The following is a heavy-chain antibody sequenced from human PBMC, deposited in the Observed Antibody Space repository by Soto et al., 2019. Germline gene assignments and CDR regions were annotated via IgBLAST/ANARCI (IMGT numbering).Heavy chain of an antibody. Sequence: QVQLQESGPGLVKPSETLSLTCTVSGGSISSYYWSWIRQPPGKGLEWIGYIFSSGSTNYNPSLRSRVTISVDTSKNQFSLRLSSVTAADTAVYFCSRATSYYVVDYWGQGALVTVSS. CDR3: SRATSYYVVDY. V-gene: IGHV4-59*01. CDR2: IFSSGST. D-gene: IGHD3-3*01. CDR1: GGSISSYY. J-gene: IGHJ4*02.